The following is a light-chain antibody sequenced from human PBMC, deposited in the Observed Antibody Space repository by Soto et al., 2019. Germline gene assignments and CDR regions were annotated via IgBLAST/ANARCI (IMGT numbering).Light chain of an antibody. CDR1: SSNIGSNP. CDR2: DNN. J-gene: IGLJ3*02. Sequence: QPVLTQPPSASGTPGQRVTISCSGSSSNIGSNPVNWYQHFPGTAPKLLIFDNNQRPSGVPDRFSGSKYGTSASLAISGLQSEDEADYYCALWDDSLNGPVFGGGTKLTVL. CDR3: ALWDDSLNGPV. V-gene: IGLV1-44*01.